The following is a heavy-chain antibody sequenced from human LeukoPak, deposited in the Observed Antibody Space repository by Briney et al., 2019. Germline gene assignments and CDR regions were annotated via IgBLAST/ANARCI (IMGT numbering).Heavy chain of an antibody. CDR1: KFTVSSNY. J-gene: IGHJ4*02. D-gene: IGHD2-15*01. Sequence: GGSLRLSCAASKFTVSSNYMSWVRQAPGKGLEWVSLIYSDGSTYYADSVKGRFTISRDKSKNTLYLQMTSLRVEDTAMYYCARGYCSGGSCYAFDHWGQGTLVTVSS. CDR2: IYSDGST. CDR3: ARGYCSGGSCYAFDH. V-gene: IGHV3-53*01.